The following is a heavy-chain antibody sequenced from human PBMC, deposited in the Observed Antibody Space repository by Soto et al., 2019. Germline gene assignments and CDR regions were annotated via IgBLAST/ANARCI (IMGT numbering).Heavy chain of an antibody. CDR2: ISHDESDE. J-gene: IGHJ4*02. CDR1: GFNFSNYA. Sequence: GGSLRLSCAASGFNFSNYAMHWVRQAPGKGLEWVAVISHDESDEFYADSVKGRFTISRDNSKNTMYLQMNSLRAEDTAVYFCARELVAKQLGFDFWGQGILVTVSS. V-gene: IGHV3-30-3*01. D-gene: IGHD5-12*01. CDR3: ARELVAKQLGFDF.